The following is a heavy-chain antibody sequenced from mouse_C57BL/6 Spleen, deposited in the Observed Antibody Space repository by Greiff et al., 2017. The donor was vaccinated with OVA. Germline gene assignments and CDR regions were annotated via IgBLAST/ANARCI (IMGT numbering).Heavy chain of an antibody. J-gene: IGHJ3*01. CDR3: ARRGGMVRGFAY. Sequence: VQLQQPGAELVKPGASVKLSCKASGYTFTSYWMQWVKQRPGQGLEWIGEIDPSDSYTNYNQKFKGKATLTVDTSSSTAYMQLSSLTSEDSAVYYCARRGGMVRGFAYWGQGTLVTVSA. CDR2: IDPSDSYT. D-gene: IGHD2-2*01. V-gene: IGHV1-50*01. CDR1: GYTFTSYW.